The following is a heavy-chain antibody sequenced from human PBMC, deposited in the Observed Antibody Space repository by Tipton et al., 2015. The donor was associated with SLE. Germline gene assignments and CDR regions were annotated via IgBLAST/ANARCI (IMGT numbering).Heavy chain of an antibody. CDR2: IYYSGST. J-gene: IGHJ3*02. V-gene: IGHV4-59*08. Sequence: LRLSFTVSGGSISSYYWSWIRQPPGKGLEWIGYIYYSGSTNYNPSLKSRVTISVDTSKNQFSLKLSSVTAADTAVYYCARAPRLGAFDIWGQGTMVTVSS. CDR1: GGSISSYY. CDR3: ARAPRLGAFDI. D-gene: IGHD6-19*01.